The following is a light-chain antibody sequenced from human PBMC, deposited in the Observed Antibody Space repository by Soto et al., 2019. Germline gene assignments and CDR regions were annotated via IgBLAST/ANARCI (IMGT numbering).Light chain of an antibody. Sequence: ETVMTQSPATLSVSPGERATLSCRASQSVSSGLAWYQQKPAQAPRLLIYDASTRAPGCPARFSGIGSGTEFTLTISSLQSEDFAVYYCQQYNNWPSWTFGQGTKVEIQ. CDR1: QSVSSG. J-gene: IGKJ1*01. CDR3: QQYNNWPSWT. CDR2: DAS. V-gene: IGKV3-15*01.